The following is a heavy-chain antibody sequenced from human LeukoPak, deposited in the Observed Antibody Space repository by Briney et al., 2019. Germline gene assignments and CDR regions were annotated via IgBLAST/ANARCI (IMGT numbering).Heavy chain of an antibody. D-gene: IGHD3-3*01. CDR1: GHTFTSYD. Sequence: ASVTVSCTASGHTFTSYDINWVRQAPGQGLEWMGWMNPNSGNTGYAQKFQGRVTMTRNTSISTAYMELSSLRSEDTAVYYCARGRRHYDFWSGYYRNYYFDYWGQGTLVTVSS. CDR2: MNPNSGNT. J-gene: IGHJ4*02. V-gene: IGHV1-8*01. CDR3: ARGRRHYDFWSGYYRNYYFDY.